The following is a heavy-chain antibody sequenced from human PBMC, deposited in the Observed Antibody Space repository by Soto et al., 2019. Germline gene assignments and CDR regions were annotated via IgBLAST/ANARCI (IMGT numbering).Heavy chain of an antibody. CDR1: GFTFSSYA. CDR3: AKDTFDTAMAKTDY. V-gene: IGHV3-23*01. J-gene: IGHJ4*02. CDR2: IDNSGGIT. D-gene: IGHD5-18*01. Sequence: EVQLLESGGTLVQPGGSLRLSCAASGFTFSSYAMTWVRQAPGKGLEWVSTIDNSGGITYYADSVKGRFIISRDNSKNTLYLQMNSLRAEDTAVYYCAKDTFDTAMAKTDYWGQGTLVTVSS.